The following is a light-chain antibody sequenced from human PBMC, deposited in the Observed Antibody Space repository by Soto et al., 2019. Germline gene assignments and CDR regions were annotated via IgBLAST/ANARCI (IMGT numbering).Light chain of an antibody. CDR3: QQSYSISLT. CDR1: QSISTF. V-gene: IGKV1-39*01. CDR2: AAS. J-gene: IGKJ1*01. Sequence: DIQMTQSPSSLSASVGDRVTITCRASQSISTFLNWYQQKPGKAPKLLIYAASTLQSGVPSRFSGSGSGTDFILTVSSLQPEDIATHYCQQSYSISLTFGQGTKVDIK.